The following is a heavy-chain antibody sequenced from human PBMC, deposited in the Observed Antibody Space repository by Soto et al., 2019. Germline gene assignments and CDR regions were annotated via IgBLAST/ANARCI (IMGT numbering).Heavy chain of an antibody. V-gene: IGHV4-59*01. CDR2: IYYSGST. CDR3: ARTTYYYDSSGYHNWFDP. CDR1: GDSIRSYY. D-gene: IGHD3-22*01. J-gene: IGHJ5*02. Sequence: SETLSLTCTVSGDSIRSYYWSWSRQPPGKGLEWIGYIYYSGSTNYNPSLKSRVTISVDTSKDHFSLKLSSVTAADTAVYYCARTTYYYDSSGYHNWFDPWGQGTLVTVS.